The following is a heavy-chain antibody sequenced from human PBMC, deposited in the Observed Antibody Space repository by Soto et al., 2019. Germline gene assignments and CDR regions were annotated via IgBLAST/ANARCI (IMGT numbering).Heavy chain of an antibody. CDR2: ISGSSSYI. J-gene: IGHJ5*02. V-gene: IGHV3-21*01. CDR3: ARDNGGCSGATCYEIPWFDP. D-gene: IGHD2-15*01. CDR1: GFSFSSYS. Sequence: GGSLRLSCAASGFSFSSYSMNWVRQAPGKGLEWVSSISGSSSYIYYAESVKGRFTISRDNAKNSLYLQMNSLRAEDTAVYYCARDNGGCSGATCYEIPWFDPWGQGTLVTVSS.